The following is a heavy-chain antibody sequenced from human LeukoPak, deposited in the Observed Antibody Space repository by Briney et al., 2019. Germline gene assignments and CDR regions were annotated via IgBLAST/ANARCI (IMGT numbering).Heavy chain of an antibody. Sequence: SETLSLTCTVSGGSISSGGYYWSWIRQPPGKGLEWIGYIYHSGSTYYNPSLKSRVTISVDTSKNQFSLKLSSVTAADTAVYYCARSIAALPEASYYYYYMDVWGKGTTVTVSS. CDR1: GGSISSGGYY. J-gene: IGHJ6*03. CDR2: IYHSGST. CDR3: ARSIAALPEASYYYYYMDV. D-gene: IGHD6-13*01. V-gene: IGHV4-30-2*01.